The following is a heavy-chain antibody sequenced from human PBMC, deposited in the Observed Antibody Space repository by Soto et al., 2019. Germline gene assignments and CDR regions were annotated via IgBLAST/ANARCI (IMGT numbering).Heavy chain of an antibody. D-gene: IGHD2-15*01. J-gene: IGHJ4*02. Sequence: QVQLVQSGAEVKKPGASVKVSCKASGYTFTKYGITWVRQAPGQGLEWMGWISAYNGNTNYAQKLQGRVTMTTDTSKXTAYRELRSLTSDDTAVYYCARGYCSGGICYPNDFWGQGTLVTVSS. V-gene: IGHV1-18*01. CDR3: ARGYCSGGICYPNDF. CDR1: GYTFTKYG. CDR2: ISAYNGNT.